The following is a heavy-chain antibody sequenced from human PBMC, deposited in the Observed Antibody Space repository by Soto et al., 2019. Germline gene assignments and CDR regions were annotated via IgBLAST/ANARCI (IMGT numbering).Heavy chain of an antibody. Sequence: SVKVSCKASGYTFTSYGISWVRQAPGQGLEWMGGIIPIFGTANYAQKFQGRVTITADESTSTAYMELNSLRAEDTAVYYCAKSPWVGSAKILYYYYYYMDVWGKGTTVTVSS. J-gene: IGHJ6*03. D-gene: IGHD1-26*01. CDR1: GYTFTSYG. CDR2: IIPIFGTA. V-gene: IGHV1-69*13. CDR3: AKSPWVGSAKILYYYYYYMDV.